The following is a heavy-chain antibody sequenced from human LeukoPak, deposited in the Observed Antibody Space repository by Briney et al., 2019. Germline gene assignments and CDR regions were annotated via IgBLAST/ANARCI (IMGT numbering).Heavy chain of an antibody. Sequence: GRSLRLSCAASGFTFSSYAMHWVRQAPGKGLEWVAVISYGGSNKYYADSVKGRFTISRDNSKNTLYLQMNSLRAEDTAVYYCARDCSSTSCPDYWGQGTLVTVSS. J-gene: IGHJ4*02. D-gene: IGHD2-2*01. CDR1: GFTFSSYA. V-gene: IGHV3-30-3*01. CDR2: ISYGGSNK. CDR3: ARDCSSTSCPDY.